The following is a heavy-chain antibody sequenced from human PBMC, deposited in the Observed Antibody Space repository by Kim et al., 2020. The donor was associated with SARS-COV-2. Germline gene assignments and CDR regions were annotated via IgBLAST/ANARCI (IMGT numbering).Heavy chain of an antibody. V-gene: IGHV3-30*04. CDR3: ARDSVRGVIDY. D-gene: IGHD3-10*01. Sequence: GESLRLSCAASGFTFSSYAMHWVRQAPGKGLEWVAVISYDGSNKYYADSVKGRFTISRDNSKNTLYLQMNSLRAEDTAVYYCARDSVRGVIDYWGQGTLVTVSS. CDR1: GFTFSSYA. CDR2: ISYDGSNK. J-gene: IGHJ4*02.